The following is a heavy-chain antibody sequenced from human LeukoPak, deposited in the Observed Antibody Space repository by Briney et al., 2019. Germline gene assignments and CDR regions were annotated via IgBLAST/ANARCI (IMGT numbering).Heavy chain of an antibody. J-gene: IGHJ4*02. CDR3: AKTYMVRGVPRYFDY. CDR1: GYTFTGYY. Sequence: ASVTVSCQASGYTFTGYYMHWVRQAPGQGLEWMGWINPNSGGTNYAQKFQGRVTMTRDTSISTAYMELSRLRSDDTAVYYCAKTYMVRGVPRYFDYWGQGTMVTVSS. D-gene: IGHD3-10*01. V-gene: IGHV1-2*02. CDR2: INPNSGGT.